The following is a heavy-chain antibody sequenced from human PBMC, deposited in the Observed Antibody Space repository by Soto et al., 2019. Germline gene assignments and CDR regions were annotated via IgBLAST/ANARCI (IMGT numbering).Heavy chain of an antibody. CDR1: GFPFSSYA. D-gene: IGHD1-26*01. J-gene: IGHJ4*02. Sequence: GGSLRLSCAASGFPFSSYAMTWVRQAPGKGLEWVSRINTDGSVTSHADSVKGRFTISRDNAKSTLYLQMNSLRAEDSARYYCARQTGLGATNYWGRGTLVTVSS. V-gene: IGHV3-74*01. CDR2: INTDGSVT. CDR3: ARQTGLGATNY.